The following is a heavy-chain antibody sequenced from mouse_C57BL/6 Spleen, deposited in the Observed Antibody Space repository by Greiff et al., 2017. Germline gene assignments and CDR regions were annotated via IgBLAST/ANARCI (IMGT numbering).Heavy chain of an antibody. J-gene: IGHJ1*03. D-gene: IGHD1-1*01. CDR3: ASFTTVVGWYFDV. CDR1: GFSLSTSGMG. Sequence: QVTLKESGPGILQSSQTLSLTCSFSGFSLSTSGMGVSWIRQPSGKGLEWLAHIYWDDDKRYNPSLKSRLTISKDTSRNQVFLKITSVDTADTATYYCASFTTVVGWYFDVWGTGTTVTVSS. V-gene: IGHV8-12*01. CDR2: IYWDDDK.